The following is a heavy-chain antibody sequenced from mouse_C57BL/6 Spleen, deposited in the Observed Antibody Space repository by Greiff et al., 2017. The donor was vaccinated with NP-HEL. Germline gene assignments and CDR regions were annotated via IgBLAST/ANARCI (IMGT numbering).Heavy chain of an antibody. J-gene: IGHJ1*03. D-gene: IGHD1-1*01. V-gene: IGHV1-26*01. CDR3: ARGGTVVARRWYFDV. CDR2: INPNNGGT. Sequence: EVQLQQSGPELVKPGASVKISCKASGYTFTDYYMNWVKQSHGKSLEWIGDINPNNGGTSYNQKFKGKATLTVDKSSSTAYMELRSLTSEDSAVYYCARGGTVVARRWYFDVWGTGTTVTVSS. CDR1: GYTFTDYY.